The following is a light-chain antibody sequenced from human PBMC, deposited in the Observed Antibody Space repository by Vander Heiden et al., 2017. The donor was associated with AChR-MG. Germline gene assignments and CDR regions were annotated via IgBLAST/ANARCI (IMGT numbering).Light chain of an antibody. Sequence: QSALTQPASVSGSPGQSITISCTGTSSDVGSYNLVSWYQQPPGKAPKLMIYEGSKRPSGVSNRFSGSKSGNTASLTISGLQAEDEADYYCCSYAGSSTLVVFGGGTKL. CDR1: SSDVGSYNL. V-gene: IGLV2-23*01. CDR3: CSYAGSSTLVV. CDR2: EGS. J-gene: IGLJ2*01.